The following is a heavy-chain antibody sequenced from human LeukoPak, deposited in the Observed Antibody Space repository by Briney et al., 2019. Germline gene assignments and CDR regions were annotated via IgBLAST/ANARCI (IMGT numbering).Heavy chain of an antibody. CDR2: ITSTSSYI. D-gene: IGHD1-26*01. J-gene: IGHJ6*03. CDR3: ARDPYSGNYGNYYYYYMDV. Sequence: SGGSLRLSCVVSGFSFSDSYMTWIRQTPGKGLEWVSSITSTSSYIYYADSVNGRFTISRDNAKNSLYLQMNSLRAEDTALYFCARDPYSGNYGNYYYYYMDVWGKGTTVTISS. CDR1: GFSFSDSY. V-gene: IGHV3-11*06.